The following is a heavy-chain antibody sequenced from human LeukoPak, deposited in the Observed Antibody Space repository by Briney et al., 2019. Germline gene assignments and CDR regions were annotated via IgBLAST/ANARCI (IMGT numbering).Heavy chain of an antibody. J-gene: IGHJ5*02. CDR1: GYTFTSYG. Sequence: ASVKVSCKASGYTFTSYGISWVRQAPGQGLEWMGRISAYNGNTNYAQKLQGRVTMTTDTSTSTAYMELRSLRSDDTAVYYCARDRLDIVLMVYANWFDPWGQGTLVTVSS. V-gene: IGHV1-18*01. D-gene: IGHD2-8*01. CDR3: ARDRLDIVLMVYANWFDP. CDR2: ISAYNGNT.